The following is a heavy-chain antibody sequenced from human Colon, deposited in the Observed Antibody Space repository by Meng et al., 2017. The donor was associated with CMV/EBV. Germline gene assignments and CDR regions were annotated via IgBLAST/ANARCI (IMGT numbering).Heavy chain of an antibody. D-gene: IGHD2-2*01. J-gene: IGHJ6*02. Sequence: GESLKISCVASGFICRNDWMNWVRQVPGKGLVWVSHTNTVETRTRYAGPVRGRFTISRDNAKNTVYLDMNSLRADDTGVYYYTRESKIQYCNGTSCTTVYGMDVWGQGTTVTVSS. CDR2: TNTVETRT. CDR3: TRESKIQYCNGTSCTTVYGMDV. V-gene: IGHV3-74*01. CDR1: GFICRNDW.